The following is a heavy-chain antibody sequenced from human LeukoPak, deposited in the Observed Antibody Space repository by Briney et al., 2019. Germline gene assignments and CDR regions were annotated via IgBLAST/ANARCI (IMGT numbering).Heavy chain of an antibody. D-gene: IGHD4-11*01. Sequence: ASVKVSCNASGYTFTSYCISWVRQPPGQGLEWMGWINPNSGGTNYAQTFQGRVTMTRDTSISTAYMELSRLRSDDTAVYYCARARIYSNPIRGCGYWGQGTLVNVSS. J-gene: IGHJ4*02. CDR2: INPNSGGT. CDR3: ARARIYSNPIRGCGY. V-gene: IGHV1-2*02. CDR1: GYTFTSYC.